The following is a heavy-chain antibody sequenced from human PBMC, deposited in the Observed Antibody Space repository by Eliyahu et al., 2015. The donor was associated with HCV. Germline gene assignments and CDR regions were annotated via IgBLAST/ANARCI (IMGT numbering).Heavy chain of an antibody. J-gene: IGHJ4*02. D-gene: IGHD3-22*01. CDR3: ARGPGDSDAYYYFF. V-gene: IGHV1-69*01. CDR1: GGXXSRYA. Sequence: QVQLVQSGDGDEVKKPGSSVKVSCKASGGXXSRYAFSWVRQAPGQGLEWMGGIIPLFGRPNYAQRFQGRVTITADESMNTVYMELNNLRSDDTAVYYCARGPGDSDAYYYFFWGQGTLVTVSS. CDR2: IIPLFGRP.